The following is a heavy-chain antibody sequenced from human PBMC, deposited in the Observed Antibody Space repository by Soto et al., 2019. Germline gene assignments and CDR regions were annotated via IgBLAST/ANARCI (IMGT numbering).Heavy chain of an antibody. Sequence: EVQLVESGGGLVQPGGSLSLSCAASGFTFTNYWMHWVRQAPGKGLVWLSRVNADESRTNYADSVKGRFTISRDNAKNTLYLQLNDLRVEDSAVFYCVRAARLHYYMDVWGKGTTVTVSS. CDR3: VRAARLHYYMDV. V-gene: IGHV3-74*01. J-gene: IGHJ6*03. CDR1: GFTFTNYW. CDR2: VNADESRT. D-gene: IGHD5-18*01.